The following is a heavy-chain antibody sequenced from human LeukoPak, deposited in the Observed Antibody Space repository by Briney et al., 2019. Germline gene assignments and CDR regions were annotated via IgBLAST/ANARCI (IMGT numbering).Heavy chain of an antibody. CDR1: GGSISSYY. CDR2: IYTSGST. J-gene: IGHJ4*02. Sequence: SETLSLTCTVSGGSISSYYWSWIRQPAGKGLEWIGRIYTSGSTNYNPSLKSRVAMSVDTSKNQFSLKLSSVTAADTAVYYCARSLLTGYDSSGYSYYFDYWGQGTLVTVSS. CDR3: ARSLLTGYDSSGYSYYFDY. V-gene: IGHV4-4*07. D-gene: IGHD3-22*01.